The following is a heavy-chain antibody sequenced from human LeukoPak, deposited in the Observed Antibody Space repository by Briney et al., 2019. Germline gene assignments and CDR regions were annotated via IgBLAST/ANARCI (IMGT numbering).Heavy chain of an antibody. CDR1: GYTFTNFD. CDR3: ARGRIGIA. D-gene: IGHD1-14*01. CDR2: INLNNGDT. V-gene: IGHV1-8*02. Sequence: ASVKVSCKASGYTFTNFDVNWVRQAAGQGLEWMGYINLNNGDTDSAQKFRGRITMTRDTSINTAYMELSSLRSDDSAMYYCARGRIGIAWGQGTLVTVSS. J-gene: IGHJ5*02.